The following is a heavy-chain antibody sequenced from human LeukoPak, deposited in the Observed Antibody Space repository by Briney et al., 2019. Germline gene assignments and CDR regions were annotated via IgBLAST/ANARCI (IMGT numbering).Heavy chain of an antibody. CDR2: ISAYNGNT. CDR3: ARVVVAAAGFNWFDP. V-gene: IGHV1-18*01. D-gene: IGHD6-13*01. J-gene: IGHJ5*02. Sequence: ASVTVSCKASGYTFTSYGISWVRQAPGQGLEWMGWISAYNGNTNYAQKLQGRVTMTTDTSTSTAYMELRSLRSDDTAVYYCARVVVAAAGFNWFDPWGQGTLVTVSS. CDR1: GYTFTSYG.